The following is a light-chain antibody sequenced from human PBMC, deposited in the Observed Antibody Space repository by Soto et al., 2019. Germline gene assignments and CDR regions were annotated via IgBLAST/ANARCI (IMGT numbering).Light chain of an antibody. CDR3: QQRNTWPPDIT. CDR1: QTVSTY. J-gene: IGKJ5*01. V-gene: IGKV3-11*01. CDR2: DAS. Sequence: EIVLTQSPVTLSLSPGDRATLSCRASQTVSTYLAWYQQKPGQAPRLLIYDASNRATGIPARFSGSGSGTDFTLSISSLEPEDFAVYYCQQRNTWPPDITVGQGTRLDI.